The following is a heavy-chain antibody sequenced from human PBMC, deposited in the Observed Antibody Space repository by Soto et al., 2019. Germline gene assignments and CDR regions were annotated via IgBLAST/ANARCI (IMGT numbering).Heavy chain of an antibody. V-gene: IGHV3-23*01. CDR1: GFTFSSYA. CDR2: ISGSGGST. CDR3: AKDKATIETYYYYGMDV. J-gene: IGHJ6*02. Sequence: GGSLRLSCAASGFTFSSYAMSWVRQAPGKGLEWVSAISGSGGSTYYADSVKGRFTISRDNSKNTLYLQMNSLRAEDTAVYYCAKDKATIETYYYYGMDVWGQGTTVTV. D-gene: IGHD5-12*01.